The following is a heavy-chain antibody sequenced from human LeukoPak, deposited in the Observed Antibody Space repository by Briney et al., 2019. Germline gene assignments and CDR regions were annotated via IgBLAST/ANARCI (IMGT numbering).Heavy chain of an antibody. CDR3: AKDTSYYYDSSGYLDY. CDR1: GFTFDDYA. V-gene: IGHV3-9*01. Sequence: GGSLRLSCAASGFTFDDYAMHWVRHAPGKGLEWVSGISWNSGSIGYADSVKGRFTISRDNAKNSLYLQMNSLRAEDTALYYCAKDTSYYYDSSGYLDYWGQGTLVTVSS. D-gene: IGHD3-22*01. CDR2: ISWNSGSI. J-gene: IGHJ4*02.